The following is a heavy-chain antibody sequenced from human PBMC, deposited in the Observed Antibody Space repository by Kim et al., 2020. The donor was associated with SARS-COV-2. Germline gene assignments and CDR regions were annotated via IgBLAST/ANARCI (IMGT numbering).Heavy chain of an antibody. CDR1: GLTFSSRW. V-gene: IGHV3-74*01. D-gene: IGHD4-17*01. Sequence: GGSLRLSCVASGLTFSSRWMHWVRQSPGKGLVWVSRIKGDGSDIIYADSVKGRFTISRDNAKNTLYLQMNSLRAEDTAVYYCASDPDYGGYSRKDYWGRGTLVTVSS. CDR2: IKGDGSDI. J-gene: IGHJ4*02. CDR3: ASDPDYGGYSRKDY.